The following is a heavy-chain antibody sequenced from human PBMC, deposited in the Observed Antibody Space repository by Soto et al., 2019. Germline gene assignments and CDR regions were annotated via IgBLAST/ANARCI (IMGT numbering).Heavy chain of an antibody. Sequence: VTLALTCTVSGGSIRGSNYYWAWVRQPPGKGLEWIANIYYSGDTYFHPSLRSRLTVSVGTSKNQFSLKLSSLTAADTAMYYCASLQVPGNFDYWGQGTLVTVSS. D-gene: IGHD6-13*01. CDR2: IYYSGDT. J-gene: IGHJ4*02. CDR3: ASLQVPGNFDY. CDR1: GGSIRGSNYY. V-gene: IGHV4-39*01.